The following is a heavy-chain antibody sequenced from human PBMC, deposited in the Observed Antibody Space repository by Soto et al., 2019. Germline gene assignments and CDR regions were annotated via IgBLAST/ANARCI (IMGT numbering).Heavy chain of an antibody. D-gene: IGHD1-1*01. V-gene: IGHV4-59*01. J-gene: IGHJ6*02. CDR2: IYYRGST. CDR1: GGSISNYY. Sequence: SSATLSLTWTASGGSISNYYWSWLRQTPGKGLEWIGYIYYRGSTNYNPSLQSRVTISVDKSRNQSSLRLSSVTAADTAIYYCAKDRTDDADHDSGIDIWGQGTTVTVSS. CDR3: AKDRTDDADHDSGIDI.